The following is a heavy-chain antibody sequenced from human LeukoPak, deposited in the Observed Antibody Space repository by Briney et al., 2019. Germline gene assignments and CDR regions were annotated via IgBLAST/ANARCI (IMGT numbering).Heavy chain of an antibody. V-gene: IGHV3-23*01. CDR2: ISGSGGST. Sequence: PGGSLRLSRAASGFTFSSYAMSWVRQAPGKGLEWVSAISGSGGSTYYADSVKGRFTISRDNSKNTLYLQMNSLRAEDTAVYYCAKIAIDIVVVPAATDHWGQGTLVTVSS. D-gene: IGHD2-2*01. CDR1: GFTFSSYA. CDR3: AKIAIDIVVVPAATDH. J-gene: IGHJ5*02.